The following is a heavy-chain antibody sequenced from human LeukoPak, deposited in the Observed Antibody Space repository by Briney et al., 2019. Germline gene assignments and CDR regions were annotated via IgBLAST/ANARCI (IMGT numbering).Heavy chain of an antibody. J-gene: IGHJ6*03. D-gene: IGHD3-10*01. CDR1: GGSISSYY. V-gene: IGHV4-59*12. CDR2: IYYSGSP. Sequence: SETLSLTCTVSGGSISSYYWSWIRQPPGKGLEWIGYIYYSGSPNYNPSLNSRVTISLDTSRNQFSLKLSSATAADTAVYYCARAAFLTQFGELLYYRYYYYMDVWGKGTTVTISS. CDR3: ARAAFLTQFGELLYYRYYYYMDV.